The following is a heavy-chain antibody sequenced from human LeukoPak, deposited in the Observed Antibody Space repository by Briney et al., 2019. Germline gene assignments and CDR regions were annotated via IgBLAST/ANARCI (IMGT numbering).Heavy chain of an antibody. D-gene: IGHD6-25*01. CDR2: FYDTRSP. J-gene: IGHJ4*02. V-gene: IGHV4-59*01. CDR3: ARGRGSLTY. Sequence: KSSETLSLTCTVSGGSISLYYWGWIRQPPGKGLEWIGYFYDTRSPKYNPSLERRVTISVDMSRNQFSLNLTSVTAADTAVYYCARGRGSLTYWGQGTLATVSS. CDR1: GGSISLYY.